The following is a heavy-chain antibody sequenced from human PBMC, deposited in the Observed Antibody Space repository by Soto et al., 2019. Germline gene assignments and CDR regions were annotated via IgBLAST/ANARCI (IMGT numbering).Heavy chain of an antibody. CDR2: ISYDGSNK. V-gene: IGHV3-30-3*01. Sequence: QVQLVESGGGVVQPGRSLRLSCAASGFTFSSYAMHWVRQAPGKGLEWVAVISYDGSNKYYADSVKGRFTISRDNSKTTLYLQMNSLGAEDTAVYYCARDLRDDYVWGSYRRGMDVWGQGTTVTVSS. CDR1: GFTFSSYA. J-gene: IGHJ6*02. D-gene: IGHD3-16*02. CDR3: ARDLRDDYVWGSYRRGMDV.